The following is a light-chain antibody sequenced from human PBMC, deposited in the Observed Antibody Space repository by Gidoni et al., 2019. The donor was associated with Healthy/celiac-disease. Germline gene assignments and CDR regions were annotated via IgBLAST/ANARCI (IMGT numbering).Light chain of an antibody. CDR3: QQYNNWPSGYT. J-gene: IGKJ2*01. Sequence: EIVMTQSPATLSVSPGERATLSCRASQSVSSNLAWYQQKPGQAPRLLIYGASTRATGFPARFSGSGSGTEFTLTISSLQSEDFAVYYCQQYNNWPSGYTFGKGTKLEIK. CDR2: GAS. CDR1: QSVSSN. V-gene: IGKV3-15*01.